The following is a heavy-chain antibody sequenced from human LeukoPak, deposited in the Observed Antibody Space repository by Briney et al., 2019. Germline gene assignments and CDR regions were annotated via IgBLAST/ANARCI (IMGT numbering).Heavy chain of an antibody. CDR3: ARDRLLYDSSGYPYYYYYGMDV. CDR2: IYSGGST. V-gene: IGHV3-66*01. J-gene: IGHJ6*02. Sequence: GGSLRLSCAASGFTVSSNYMSWVRQAPGKGLEWVSVIYSGGSTYYADSVKGRFTISRDNSKSTLYLQMSSLRAEDTAVYYCARDRLLYDSSGYPYYYYYGMDVWGQGTTVTVSS. CDR1: GFTVSSNY. D-gene: IGHD3-22*01.